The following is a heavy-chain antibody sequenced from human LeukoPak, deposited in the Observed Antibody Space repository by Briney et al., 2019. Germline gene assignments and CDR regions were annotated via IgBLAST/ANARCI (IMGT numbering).Heavy chain of an antibody. CDR1: SGSFSGYY. J-gene: IGHJ5*02. CDR3: ARGRTVGAYNWFDP. CDR2: INHSGST. D-gene: IGHD1-26*01. V-gene: IGHV4-34*01. Sequence: SETLSLTCVVYSGSFSGYYWSWIRQSPGKGLEWIGEINHSGSTNYNPSLKSRVTISVDTSKNNFSLRVCSVTAADTAVYYCARGRTVGAYNWFDPWGQGTLVTVSS.